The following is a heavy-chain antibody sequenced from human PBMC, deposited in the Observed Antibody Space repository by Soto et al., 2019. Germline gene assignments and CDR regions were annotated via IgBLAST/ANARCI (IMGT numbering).Heavy chain of an antibody. CDR3: ARDRGGNEFWIGYPTGWFDP. V-gene: IGHV3-30*03. J-gene: IGHJ5*02. CDR2: ISKDGSNK. D-gene: IGHD3-3*01. CDR1: GFIFSRYG. Sequence: QGQLVESGGGVVQPGTSLRLSCEASGFIFSRYGMHWVRQAPGKGLEWVAVISKDGSNKDYADSVKGRFTITRDNSRNTLYLQMSSLRAEDTAVYYCARDRGGNEFWIGYPTGWFDPWGQGTLVSVSS.